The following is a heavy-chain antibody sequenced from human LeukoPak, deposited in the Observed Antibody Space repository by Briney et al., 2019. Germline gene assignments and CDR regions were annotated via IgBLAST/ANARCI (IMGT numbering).Heavy chain of an antibody. CDR3: ARVSCSGGACPFGSWFDP. CDR1: GGSITSGSYY. Sequence: PSETLSLTCTVSGGSITSGSYYWGWIRQPPGKGLEWIGSIYYSGSTYYNPSLKTRLTISVDTSNKLFSLKLSSVTAADTAVYYCARVSCSGGACPFGSWFDPWGQGTLVTVSS. V-gene: IGHV4-39*02. J-gene: IGHJ5*02. CDR2: IYYSGST. D-gene: IGHD2-15*01.